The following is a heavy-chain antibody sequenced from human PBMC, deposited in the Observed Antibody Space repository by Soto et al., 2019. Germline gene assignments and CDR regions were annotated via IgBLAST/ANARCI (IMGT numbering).Heavy chain of an antibody. V-gene: IGHV4-30-2*01. CDR3: ARGDYYNWFDH. CDR2: IYHSGST. CDR1: GCSISSGGYS. J-gene: IGHJ5*02. Sequence: PAETLSLTCAVSGCSISSGGYSWGWIRQPPGKGLEWIGYIYHSGSTYYNPSLKSRVTISADRYKNQFSLKLSSVTAADTAVYYCARGDYYNWFDHWGQGTLVTVSS. D-gene: IGHD4-17*01.